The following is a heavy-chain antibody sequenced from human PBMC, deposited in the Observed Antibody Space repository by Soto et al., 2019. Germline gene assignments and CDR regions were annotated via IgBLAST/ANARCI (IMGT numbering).Heavy chain of an antibody. CDR3: TTVIRNSSGWYYFDY. V-gene: IGHV3-15*01. Sequence: GGSLRLSCAASGFTFSNAWMSWVRQAPGKGLEWVGRIKSKTDGGTTDYAAPVKGRFTISRDDSKNTLYLQMNSLKTEDTAVYYCTTVIRNSSGWYYFDYWGQGTLVTVSS. CDR1: GFTFSNAW. D-gene: IGHD6-19*01. J-gene: IGHJ4*02. CDR2: IKSKTDGGTT.